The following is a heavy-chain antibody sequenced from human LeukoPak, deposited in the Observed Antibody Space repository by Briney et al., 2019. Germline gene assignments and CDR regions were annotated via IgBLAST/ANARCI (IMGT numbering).Heavy chain of an antibody. CDR2: IIPILGIA. D-gene: IGHD3-22*01. CDR1: GGTFSSYA. Sequence: SVKVSCKASGGTFSSYAISWVRQAPGQGLGWMGRIIPILGIAKYAQKFQGRVTITADKSTSTAYMELSSLRSEDTAVYYCARDSFAYYYDSSGYRDDYWGQGTLVTVSS. J-gene: IGHJ4*02. CDR3: ARDSFAYYYDSSGYRDDY. V-gene: IGHV1-69*04.